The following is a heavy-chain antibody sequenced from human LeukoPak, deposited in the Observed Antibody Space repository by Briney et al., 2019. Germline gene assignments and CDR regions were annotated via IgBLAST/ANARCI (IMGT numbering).Heavy chain of an antibody. CDR3: AKRDYDYWSGYFDQ. Sequence: PGGSLRLSCAASGFTFSSHAMSWVRQAPGKGLEWVSAISGSGGGTYYADSVKGRFTISRDNSKNTMYLLMNSLRAEDTAVYYCAKRDYDYWSGYFDQWGQGALVTVSS. V-gene: IGHV3-23*01. CDR2: ISGSGGGT. J-gene: IGHJ4*02. D-gene: IGHD3-3*01. CDR1: GFTFSSHA.